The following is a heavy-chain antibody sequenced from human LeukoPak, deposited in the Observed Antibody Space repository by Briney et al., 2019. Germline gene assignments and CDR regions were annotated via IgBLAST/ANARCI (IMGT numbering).Heavy chain of an antibody. CDR2: IYSGGST. J-gene: IGHJ4*02. D-gene: IGHD2-15*01. CDR3: ARLSGDRAFDY. V-gene: IGHV3-53*01. CDR1: GFTVSSNH. Sequence: GGSLRLSCAASGFTVSSNHMSWVRQAPGKGLEWVSVIYSGGSTYYADSVKGRFTISRDNFKNTLYLQMNSLRAEDTAVYYCARLSGDRAFDYWGQGTLVTVSS.